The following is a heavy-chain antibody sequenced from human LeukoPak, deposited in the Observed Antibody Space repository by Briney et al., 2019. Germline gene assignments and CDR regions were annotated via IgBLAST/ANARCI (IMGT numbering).Heavy chain of an antibody. D-gene: IGHD3-10*01. V-gene: IGHV4-4*07. CDR1: GGSISSYY. Sequence: SETLSLTCTVSGGSISSYYWSWIRQPAGKGLEWIGRISNSGSTNYNTNYNPSLTSRVTMSVDTSKNQFSLKLNSVSAADTAVYFCARAIWYGSGTTAFDYWGQGTLVTVSP. CDR3: ARAIWYGSGTTAFDY. CDR2: ISNSGST. J-gene: IGHJ4*02.